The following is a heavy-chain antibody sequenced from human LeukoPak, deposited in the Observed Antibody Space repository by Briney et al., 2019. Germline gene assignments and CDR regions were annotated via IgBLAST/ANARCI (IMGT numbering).Heavy chain of an antibody. CDR2: IYHSGGT. Sequence: PSQTLSLTCTVSGGSISSGAYYWSWIRQPPGKGLEWIGYIYHSGGTYYNPSLKSRVTISVDRSKNQFSLKLTSVTAADTAVYYCARDLLSGTSTGPFDPWGQGTLVTVSS. V-gene: IGHV4-30-2*01. CDR1: GGSISSGAYY. J-gene: IGHJ5*02. D-gene: IGHD2-2*01. CDR3: ARDLLSGTSTGPFDP.